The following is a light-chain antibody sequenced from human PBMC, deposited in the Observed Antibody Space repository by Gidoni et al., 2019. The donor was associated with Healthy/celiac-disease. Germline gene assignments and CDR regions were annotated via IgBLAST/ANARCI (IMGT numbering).Light chain of an antibody. CDR1: NIGSKS. V-gene: IGLV3-21*02. Sequence: SYVLTQPPSVSLAPVQTDRITCGGNNIGSKSVHWYQHKPGQAPVLVVYDDSDRPSGIPERFSGSNSGNTATLTISRVEAGDEADYYCQVWDSSSDHPVFGGGTKLTVL. CDR3: QVWDSSSDHPV. CDR2: DDS. J-gene: IGLJ2*01.